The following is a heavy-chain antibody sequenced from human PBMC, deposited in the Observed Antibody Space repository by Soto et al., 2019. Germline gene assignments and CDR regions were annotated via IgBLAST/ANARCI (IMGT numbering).Heavy chain of an antibody. D-gene: IGHD3-10*01. CDR3: ARDPRTMVRGPTGGWFDP. J-gene: IGHJ5*02. CDR2: IYYSGST. Sequence: LSLPCTVSGGSISSGGYYWSWIRQHPGKGLEWIGYIYYSGSTYYNPSLKSRVTISVDTSKNQFSLKLSPVTAADTAVYYCARDPRTMVRGPTGGWFDPWGQGTLVTV. CDR1: GGSISSGGYY. V-gene: IGHV4-31*03.